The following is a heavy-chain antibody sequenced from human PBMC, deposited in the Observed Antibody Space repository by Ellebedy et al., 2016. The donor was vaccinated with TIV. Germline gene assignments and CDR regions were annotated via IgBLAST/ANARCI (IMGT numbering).Heavy chain of an antibody. Sequence: GESLKISCGASGFTFSTYAMNWVRQAPGKGLEWVSTIPSSATIVYYADSVKGRFTISRDNSRNTLFLQLNSLRVEDTAVYYCAKSGESGFGVFDIWGQGTLVTVSS. J-gene: IGHJ4*02. D-gene: IGHD6-25*01. CDR2: IPSSATIV. CDR3: AKSGESGFGVFDI. CDR1: GFTFSTYA. V-gene: IGHV3-23*01.